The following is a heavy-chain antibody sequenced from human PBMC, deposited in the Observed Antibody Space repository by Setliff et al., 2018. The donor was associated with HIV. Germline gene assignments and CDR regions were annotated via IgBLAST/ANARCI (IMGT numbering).Heavy chain of an antibody. CDR3: ARRALQDSTITSSNWFDS. CDR2: VYSNGET. V-gene: IGHV4-4*09. D-gene: IGHD2-2*01. Sequence: SETLSLTCTVSGDSISRYSWNWIRQPPGKGLEWIGYVYSNGETYYNPSLKSRVTMSTDTSKNQFSLNLNSATAADTAVYFCARRALQDSTITSSNWFDSWGQGTPVTVSS. J-gene: IGHJ5*01. CDR1: GDSISRYS.